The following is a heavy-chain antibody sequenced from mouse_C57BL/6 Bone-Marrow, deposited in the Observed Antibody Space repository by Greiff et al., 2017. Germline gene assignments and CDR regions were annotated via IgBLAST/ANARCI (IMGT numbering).Heavy chain of an antibody. CDR3: ARPLYYSNYRIAMDY. CDR2: IYPRSGNT. CDR1: GYTFTSYG. Sequence: QVQLQQSGAELARPGASVKLSCKASGYTFTSYGISWVKQRTGQGLEWIGEIYPRSGNTYYNEKFKGKATLTADKSSSTAYMELRSLTSEDSAVYFCARPLYYSNYRIAMDYWGQGTSVTVSS. D-gene: IGHD2-5*01. J-gene: IGHJ4*01. V-gene: IGHV1-81*01.